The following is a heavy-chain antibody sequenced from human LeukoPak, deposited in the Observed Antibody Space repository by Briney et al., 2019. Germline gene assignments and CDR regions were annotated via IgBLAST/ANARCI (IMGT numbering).Heavy chain of an antibody. CDR1: GGSISSYY. Sequence: PSETLSLACTVSGGSISSYYWSWIRQPPGKGLEWIGSIYDSGSTNYNPSLKSRVTISVDTSKNQFSLKLSSVTAADTAVYYCARHRTSTSWYYYWGQGTLVTVSS. V-gene: IGHV4-59*08. CDR2: IYDSGST. J-gene: IGHJ4*02. D-gene: IGHD2-2*01. CDR3: ARHRTSTSWYYY.